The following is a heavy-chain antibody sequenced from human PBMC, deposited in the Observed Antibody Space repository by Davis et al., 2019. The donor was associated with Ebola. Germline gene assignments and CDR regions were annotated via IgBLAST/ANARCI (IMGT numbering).Heavy chain of an antibody. Sequence: GESLKISCAASGFTFSSYAMHWVRQAPGKGLEWVAVISYDGSNKYYADSVKGRLTISRDNSKNTLYLQMNSLRAEDTAVYYCAKDNGRKGYGDYVAYYYGMDVWGQGTTVTVSS. J-gene: IGHJ6*02. CDR3: AKDNGRKGYGDYVAYYYGMDV. V-gene: IGHV3-30-3*01. CDR1: GFTFSSYA. D-gene: IGHD4-17*01. CDR2: ISYDGSNK.